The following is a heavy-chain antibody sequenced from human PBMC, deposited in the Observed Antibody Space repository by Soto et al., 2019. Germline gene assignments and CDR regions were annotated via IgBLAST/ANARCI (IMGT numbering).Heavy chain of an antibody. Sequence: PGESVKISCKGSGYSLAGYLITCVRQNPGKGLEWMVRIDPSDSRTYYSPSFRGHVTISVTKSITTVFMQWSSLRASDTAIYYCARKIYYSATGTNFRYYFAAWGPATPVTVSS. V-gene: IGHV5-10-1*01. J-gene: IGHJ4*02. CDR1: GYSLAGYL. D-gene: IGHD2-8*01. CDR2: IDPSDSRT. CDR3: ARKIYYSATGTNFRYYFAA.